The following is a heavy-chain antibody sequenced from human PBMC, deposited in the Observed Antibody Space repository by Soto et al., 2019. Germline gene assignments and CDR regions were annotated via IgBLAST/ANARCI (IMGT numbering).Heavy chain of an antibody. CDR3: AKYRDGYNLYYFDY. J-gene: IGHJ4*02. CDR2: ISGSGGST. Sequence: QSGGSLRLSCAASGFTFSSYAMSWVRQAPGKGLEWVSAISGSGGSTYYADSVKGRFTISRDNSKNTLYLQMNSLRAEDTAVYYCAKYRDGYNLYYFDYWGQGTLVTVSS. D-gene: IGHD5-12*01. CDR1: GFTFSSYA. V-gene: IGHV3-23*01.